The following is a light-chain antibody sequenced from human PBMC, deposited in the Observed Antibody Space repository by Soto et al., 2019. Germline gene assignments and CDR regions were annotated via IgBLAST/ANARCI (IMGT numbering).Light chain of an antibody. J-gene: IGKJ4*01. CDR2: GVS. Sequence: DIVLTQSPGTLSLSPGETATLSCRASQSVSNTYLAWHQQKPGHAPRLIIYGVSRRPTGIPDRFSGSGSGTGFTLTISRLEPEDFAVYYCQQYGSIPITFGGGTKVEIK. CDR3: QQYGSIPIT. CDR1: QSVSNTY. V-gene: IGKV3-20*01.